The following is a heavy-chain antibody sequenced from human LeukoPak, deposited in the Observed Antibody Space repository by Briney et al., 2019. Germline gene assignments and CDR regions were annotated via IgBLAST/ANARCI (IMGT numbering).Heavy chain of an antibody. CDR3: ARAPSGCGGTCPSDH. V-gene: IGHV4-4*07. D-gene: IGHD2-15*01. CDR1: GGSISGYF. J-gene: IGHJ4*02. Sequence: SETLSLTCNASGGSISGYFRSWIRQPAGKGLEWIGRIHDNGDSNHNPSLKSRVNMALDTSGNQVSLKLTSVTAADTAVYYCARAPSGCGGTCPSDHWGPGTLVSVSS. CDR2: IHDNGDS.